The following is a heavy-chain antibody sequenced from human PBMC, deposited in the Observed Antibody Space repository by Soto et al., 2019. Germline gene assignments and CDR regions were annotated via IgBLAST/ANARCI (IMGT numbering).Heavy chain of an antibody. V-gene: IGHV4-34*01. CDR3: APRVGLDWSDP. CDR1: GGSFSCYY. J-gene: IGHJ5*02. Sequence: SETLSLTCAVYGGSFSCYYWSWIRQPPGKGREWIGEINHSGSTNYNPSLKSRVTISVDTSKNQFSLKLSSVTAADTAVYYCAPRVGLDWSDPWGQGTLVTVSS. CDR2: INHSGST. D-gene: IGHD1-26*01.